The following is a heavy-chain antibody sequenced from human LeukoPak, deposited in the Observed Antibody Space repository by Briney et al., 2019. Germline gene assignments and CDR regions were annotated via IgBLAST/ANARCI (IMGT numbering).Heavy chain of an antibody. CDR1: GFTFSSYG. V-gene: IGHV3-30*02. CDR2: IPYDGSNK. J-gene: IGHJ6*02. Sequence: GGSLRRSCAASGFTFSSYGMHWVRQAPGKGLDWVAFIPYDGSNKYYADSVKGRFTISRDNSKNTLYLQMNSLRAEDTAVYYCAKDQSDDYFYGMDVWGQGTTVTVSS. CDR3: AKDQSDDYFYGMDV.